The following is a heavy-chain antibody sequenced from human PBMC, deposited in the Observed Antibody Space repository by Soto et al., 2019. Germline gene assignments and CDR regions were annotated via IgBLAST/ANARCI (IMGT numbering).Heavy chain of an antibody. CDR2: IYYSGST. CDR1: GGSVIISSYY. CDR3: ARHTIFRVVITHYFDY. D-gene: IGHD3-3*01. J-gene: IGHJ4*02. Sequence: SATRCLTGTFSGGSVIISSYYWGWIRQPPGKGLEWIGSIYYSGSTYYNPSLKSRVTISVDTSKNQFSLKLSSVTAADTAVYYCARHTIFRVVITHYFDYWGQGTLVTVSS. V-gene: IGHV4-39*01.